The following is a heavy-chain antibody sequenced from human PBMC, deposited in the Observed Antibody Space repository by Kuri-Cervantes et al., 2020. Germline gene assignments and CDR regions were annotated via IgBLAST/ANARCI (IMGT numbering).Heavy chain of an antibody. Sequence: GGSLRLSCAASGFTFSTYWMSWVRQAPGKGLEWVSAISGSGGSTYYADSVKGRFTISRDNSKNTLYLRMNSLRAEDTAVYYCARARDGYNYDYFDYWGQGTLVTVSS. CDR3: ARARDGYNYDYFDY. CDR1: GFTFSTYW. J-gene: IGHJ4*02. V-gene: IGHV3-23*01. D-gene: IGHD5-24*01. CDR2: ISGSGGST.